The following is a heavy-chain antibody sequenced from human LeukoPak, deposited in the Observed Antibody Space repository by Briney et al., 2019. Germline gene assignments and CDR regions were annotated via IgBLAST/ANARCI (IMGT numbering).Heavy chain of an antibody. Sequence: GGSLRLSCAASGFTFSSYGMHWVRQAPGKGLEWVAVISYDGSNKYYADSVKGRFTISRDNSKNTLYLQMNSLRAEDTAVYYCAKDLGAVVPAAMGLDYWGQGTLATVSS. D-gene: IGHD2-2*01. CDR2: ISYDGSNK. J-gene: IGHJ4*02. CDR1: GFTFSSYG. V-gene: IGHV3-30*18. CDR3: AKDLGAVVPAAMGLDY.